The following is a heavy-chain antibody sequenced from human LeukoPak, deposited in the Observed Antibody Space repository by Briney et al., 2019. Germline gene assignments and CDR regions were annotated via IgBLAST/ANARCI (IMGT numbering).Heavy chain of an antibody. V-gene: IGHV4-31*03. CDR1: GGSISSGGYY. J-gene: IGHJ4*02. D-gene: IGHD3-10*01. CDR2: IYNSGST. Sequence: TLSLTCTVSGGSISSGGYYWSWIRQHPGTGLEWIGYIYNSGSTYYNPPLKSRVTISVDTSKNQFSLKLSSVTAADTAVYYCAREIYVVREIVIPSYCDYWGQGTLVTVSS. CDR3: AREIYVVREIVIPSYCDY.